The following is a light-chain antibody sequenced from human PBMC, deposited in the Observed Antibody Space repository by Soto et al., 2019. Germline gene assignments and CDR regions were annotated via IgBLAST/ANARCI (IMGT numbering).Light chain of an antibody. CDR2: GAS. V-gene: IGKV3-15*01. J-gene: IGKJ1*01. CDR1: QSVSSN. CDR3: QQYNSYSS. Sequence: EIVLTQSPATLSLSPGERATLSCRASQSVSSNLAWYQQKAGQAPRLLMYGASTRATGIPARFSGSGSGTEFTLTISSLQSEDFATYYCQQYNSYSSFGQGTKVDIK.